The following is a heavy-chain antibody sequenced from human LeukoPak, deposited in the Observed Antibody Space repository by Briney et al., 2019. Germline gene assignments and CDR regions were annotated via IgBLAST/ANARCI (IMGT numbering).Heavy chain of an antibody. J-gene: IGHJ2*01. CDR3: ARDPGSLGFARYFDL. D-gene: IGHD1-14*01. Sequence: ASVKVSCKASGGTFSSYAISWVRQAPGQGLEWMGRIIPILGIANYAQKFQGRVTITADKSTSTAYMELSSLRSEDTAVYYCARDPGSLGFARYFDLWGRGTLVTVSS. V-gene: IGHV1-69*04. CDR2: IIPILGIA. CDR1: GGTFSSYA.